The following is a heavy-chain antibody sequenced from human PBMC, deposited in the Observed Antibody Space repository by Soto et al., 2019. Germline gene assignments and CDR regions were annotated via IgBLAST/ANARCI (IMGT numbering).Heavy chain of an antibody. CDR3: SRGPSSLTRFDY. D-gene: IGHD2-2*01. J-gene: IGHJ4*02. Sequence: GGSLRLSCAASGFTFSSYAMHWVRQAPGKGLEWVAVISYDGSNKYHADSVKGRFTISRDNSKNTLYLQMNSLRADDTAVYYCSRGPSSLTRFDYWGQGT. CDR2: ISYDGSNK. V-gene: IGHV3-30*01. CDR1: GFTFSSYA.